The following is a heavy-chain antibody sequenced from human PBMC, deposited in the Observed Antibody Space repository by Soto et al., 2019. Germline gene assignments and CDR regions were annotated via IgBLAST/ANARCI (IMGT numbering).Heavy chain of an antibody. J-gene: IGHJ4*02. Sequence: ASVKVSCKXSGYTFTSYYMHWVRQAPGQGLEWMGIINPSGYGTSYAQKFQGRVTMTRDTSTTTFYMDLSSLRSEDTAVYFCARDAVVLPSALYYFDYWGQGTLVTVS. CDR3: ARDAVVLPSALYYFDY. D-gene: IGHD2-2*01. CDR1: GYTFTSYY. CDR2: INPSGYGT. V-gene: IGHV1-46*01.